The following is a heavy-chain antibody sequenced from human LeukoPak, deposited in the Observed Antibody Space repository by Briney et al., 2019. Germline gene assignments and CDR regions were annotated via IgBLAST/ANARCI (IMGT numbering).Heavy chain of an antibody. CDR3: ARDLGTRPPYYYYGMDV. Sequence: GGSLRLSCAASGFTFSSYSMTWVRQAPGKGLDWVSSISSSSSYIYYADSVKGRFTISRDNAKNSLYLQMNSLRAEDTAVYYCARDLGTRPPYYYYGMDVWGQGTTVTVSS. J-gene: IGHJ6*02. D-gene: IGHD1-1*01. V-gene: IGHV3-21*01. CDR1: GFTFSSYS. CDR2: ISSSSSYI.